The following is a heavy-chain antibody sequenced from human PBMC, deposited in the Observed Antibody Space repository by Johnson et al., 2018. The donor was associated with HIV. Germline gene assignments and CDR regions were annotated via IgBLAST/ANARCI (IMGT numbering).Heavy chain of an antibody. CDR1: GFTFDDYA. D-gene: IGHD2-8*02. CDR2: ISWNSGSI. CDR3: ARAIEVVVYAIRGRAFDI. J-gene: IGHJ3*02. Sequence: VQLVESGGGLVQPGGSLRLSCAASGFTFDDYAMHWVRQGPGKGLEWVSGISWNSGSIGSADSVKGRFTISRDNAKNSLYLQMNSLRAEDTALYYCARAIEVVVYAIRGRAFDIWGQGTMVTVSS. V-gene: IGHV3-9*01.